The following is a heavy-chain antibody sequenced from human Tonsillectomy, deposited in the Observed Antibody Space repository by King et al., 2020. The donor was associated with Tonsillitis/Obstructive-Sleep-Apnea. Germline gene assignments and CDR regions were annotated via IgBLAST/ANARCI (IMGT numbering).Heavy chain of an antibody. CDR3: ARDMGIMVQGVIGY. J-gene: IGHJ4*02. CDR1: GYTFTSYG. Sequence: VQLVESGAEVKKPGASVKVSCKASGYTFTSYGISWLRQAPGQGLEWMGWIRAYNGNTNYAQKLQGRVTMTTDTATSTAYMELRSLRSDDTAVYYCARDMGIMVQGVIGYWGQGTLVTVSS. D-gene: IGHD3-10*01. V-gene: IGHV1-18*01. CDR2: IRAYNGNT.